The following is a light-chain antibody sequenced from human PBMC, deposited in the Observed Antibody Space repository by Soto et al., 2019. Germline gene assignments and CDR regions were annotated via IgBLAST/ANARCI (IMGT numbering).Light chain of an antibody. CDR1: QSVGRDY. CDR3: HQYAYAPWT. V-gene: IGKV3-20*01. J-gene: IGKJ1*01. CDR2: NAS. Sequence: EIVLTQSPATLSLSPGERATISCRASQSVGRDYLAWYQQKPGQAPRLAIYNASNRASGIPDRFSGSGSGTDFTLTISRLEPEDFAVYYCHQYAYAPWTFGQGTKVDIK.